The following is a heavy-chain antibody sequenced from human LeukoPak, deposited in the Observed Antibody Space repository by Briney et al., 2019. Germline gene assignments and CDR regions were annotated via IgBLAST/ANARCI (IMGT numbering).Heavy chain of an antibody. CDR3: ARGDGSFDY. J-gene: IGHJ4*02. D-gene: IGHD5-24*01. V-gene: IGHV3-53*01. CDR2: IYSGTKT. CDR1: GFTVSGNY. Sequence: GGSLRLSCAASGFTVSGNYMSWVRQSPQKGLEWVSLIYSGTKTYYADSVKGRFTISRDNPKNTLYLQMNSLRAEDTAVYYCARGDGSFDYWGQGILVTVSS.